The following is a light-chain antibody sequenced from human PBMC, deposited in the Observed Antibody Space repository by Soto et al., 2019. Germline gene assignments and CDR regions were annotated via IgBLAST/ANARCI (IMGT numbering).Light chain of an antibody. Sequence: DIQMTQSPSTLSASVGDRVTITCRASQNIDRWLAWYQHKPGKAPNLLIYGASSLESGVPSRFSGSGSGTEFTLTISSLRPDDFATYYCQHYNSYPWTFGQGTKVEIK. CDR1: QNIDRW. CDR2: GAS. J-gene: IGKJ1*01. V-gene: IGKV1-5*03. CDR3: QHYNSYPWT.